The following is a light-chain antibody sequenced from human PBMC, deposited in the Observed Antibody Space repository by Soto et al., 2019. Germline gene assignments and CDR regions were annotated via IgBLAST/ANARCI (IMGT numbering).Light chain of an antibody. CDR2: GNS. V-gene: IGLV1-47*02. CDR1: SSNVGFNA. Sequence: QSVLTQPPSASGAPGQRVTLSCIGGSSNVGFNAVNWYQQLPGADPKLLIHGNSQRPSGVPDRFSGSKSGTSASLAIIGVRAEDEAHYYCAAWDDSLRGVVFGGGTKLTVL. CDR3: AAWDDSLRGVV. J-gene: IGLJ3*02.